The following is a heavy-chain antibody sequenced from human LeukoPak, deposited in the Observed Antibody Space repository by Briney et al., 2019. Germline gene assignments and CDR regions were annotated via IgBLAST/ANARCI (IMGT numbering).Heavy chain of an antibody. CDR2: ISSSSTYI. V-gene: IGHV3-21*01. CDR3: ARDLYYYGSGSYYY. CDR1: GFTFSSYS. J-gene: IGHJ4*02. Sequence: GGSLRLSCTASGFTFSSYSMNWVRQAPGKGLEWVSFISSSSTYIYYAESVKGRFTISRDNAKNSLYLQMNSLRAEDTAVYYCARDLYYYGSGSYYYWGQGTLVTVSS. D-gene: IGHD3-10*01.